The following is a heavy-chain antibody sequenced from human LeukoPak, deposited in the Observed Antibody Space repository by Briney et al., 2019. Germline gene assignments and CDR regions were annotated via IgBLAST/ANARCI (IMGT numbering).Heavy chain of an antibody. CDR1: GFTFSSYA. CDR2: ISGSGGST. D-gene: IGHD3-3*01. V-gene: IGHV3-23*01. Sequence: GGSLRLSCAASGFTFSSYAMSWVRQAPGKGLEWVSAISGSGGSTYYADSVKGRFTISRDNSKSTLYLQMNSLRAEDTAVYYCAKIQASYDFWSGYYLSPTDYWGQGTLVTVSS. CDR3: AKIQASYDFWSGYYLSPTDY. J-gene: IGHJ4*02.